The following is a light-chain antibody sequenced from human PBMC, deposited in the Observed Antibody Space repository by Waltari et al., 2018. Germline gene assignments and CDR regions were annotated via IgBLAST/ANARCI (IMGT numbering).Light chain of an antibody. CDR1: IRDVGNYKG. J-gene: IGLJ2*01. CDR3: SSYAGSSKGV. V-gene: IGLV2-23*02. Sequence: QSALTQPASVSGSPGHSITIPCTGTIRDVGNYKGVSWYQQHPGKAPKLMIYAVSKRPSGVSDRFSGSKSGDMASLTISGLQPEDEAEYFCSSYAGSSKGVFGGGTKVTVL. CDR2: AVS.